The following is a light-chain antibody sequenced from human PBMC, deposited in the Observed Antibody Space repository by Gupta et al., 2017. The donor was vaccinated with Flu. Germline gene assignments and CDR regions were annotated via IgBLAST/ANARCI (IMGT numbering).Light chain of an antibody. Sequence: SGVAVALEHPFKSTSHGDSLRNSYASWYQQKPGQAPVLVIYAKNIRPSGIPDRFSGSSSGNTASLTITGAQAEDEADYYCNSRDSTDNHQAVFGGGTKLTVL. CDR3: NSRDSTDNHQAV. J-gene: IGLJ2*01. CDR1: SLRNSY. CDR2: AKN. V-gene: IGLV3-19*01.